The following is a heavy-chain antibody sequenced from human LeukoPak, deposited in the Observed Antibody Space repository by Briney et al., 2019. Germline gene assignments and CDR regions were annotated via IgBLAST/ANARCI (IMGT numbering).Heavy chain of an antibody. V-gene: IGHV1-69*13. CDR2: IIPIFGTA. CDR3: ARHYYYGDYGIDY. J-gene: IGHJ4*02. Sequence: ASVKVSCKASGGTFSSYAISWVQQAPGQGLEWMGGIIPIFGTANYAQKFQGRVTITADESTSTAYMEPSSLRSEDTAVYYCARHYYYGDYGIDYWGQGTLVTVSS. D-gene: IGHD4-17*01. CDR1: GGTFSSYA.